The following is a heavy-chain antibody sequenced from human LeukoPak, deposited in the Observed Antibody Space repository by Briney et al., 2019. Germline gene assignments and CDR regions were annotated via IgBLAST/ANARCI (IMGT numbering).Heavy chain of an antibody. CDR2: ISGSGGST. D-gene: IGHD3-9*01. Sequence: GGSLRLSCAASGFTFSSYAMSWVRQAPGKGLEWVSAISGSGGSTYYADSVKGRFTISRDNSKNTLYLQMNSLRAEDTAVYYCARDSRYFRYYYYGMDVWGQGTTVTVSS. J-gene: IGHJ6*02. CDR3: ARDSRYFRYYYYGMDV. CDR1: GFTFSSYA. V-gene: IGHV3-23*01.